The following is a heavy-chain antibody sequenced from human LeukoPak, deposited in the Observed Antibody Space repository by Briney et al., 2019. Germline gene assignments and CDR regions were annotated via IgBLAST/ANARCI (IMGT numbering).Heavy chain of an antibody. Sequence: ASVKVSCKASGYTFTSYGISWVRQAPGQGLEWMGWISAYNGNTNYAQKLQGRVTMTTDKSTSTAYMELSSLRSEDTAVYYCAVLGGYNYASEYFDSWGQGTLVTVSS. J-gene: IGHJ4*02. CDR3: AVLGGYNYASEYFDS. D-gene: IGHD5-18*01. CDR1: GYTFTSYG. V-gene: IGHV1-18*01. CDR2: ISAYNGNT.